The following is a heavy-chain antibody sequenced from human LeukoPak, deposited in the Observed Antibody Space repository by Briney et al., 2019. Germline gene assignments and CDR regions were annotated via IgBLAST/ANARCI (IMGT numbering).Heavy chain of an antibody. CDR3: ARVSFNEYYFDY. D-gene: IGHD2-8*01. V-gene: IGHV1-69*05. CDR2: IIPIFGTA. CDR1: GGTFSSYA. Sequence: SLKVSCKASGGTFSSYAISWVRQAPGQWLEWLGRIIPIFGTANYAQKFQDRVTITTDGSTSTGYMELSSLRSEDTAVYYCARVSFNEYYFDYWGQGTLVTVSS. J-gene: IGHJ4*02.